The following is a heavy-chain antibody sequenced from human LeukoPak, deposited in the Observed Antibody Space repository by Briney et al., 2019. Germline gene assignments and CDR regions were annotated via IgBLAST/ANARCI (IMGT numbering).Heavy chain of an antibody. Sequence: SETLSLTCTVSGGSINSGTYYWNWIRQPPGKGLEWIGYIYHSGSTYYNPSLKSRVTISVDTSKNQFSLKLSSVTAADTAVYYCARGSSASNGDYVHWGQGTLVTVSS. V-gene: IGHV4-30-2*01. J-gene: IGHJ4*02. CDR1: GGSINSGTYY. D-gene: IGHD4-17*01. CDR2: IYHSGST. CDR3: ARGSSASNGDYVH.